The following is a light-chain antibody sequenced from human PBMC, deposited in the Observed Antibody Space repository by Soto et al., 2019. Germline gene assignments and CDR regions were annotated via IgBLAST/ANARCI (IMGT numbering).Light chain of an antibody. Sequence: VWIQSAGIWSMYQGERASLSCGASQSISSSFLAWYQQKPGQAPRLLIYGASSRATGIPDRFSGTGSETDFTLTISRLEPEDFAVYYCQQYDNSPITFGQGTRLEV. CDR3: QQYDNSPIT. CDR1: QSISSSF. J-gene: IGKJ5*01. CDR2: GAS. V-gene: IGKV3-20*01.